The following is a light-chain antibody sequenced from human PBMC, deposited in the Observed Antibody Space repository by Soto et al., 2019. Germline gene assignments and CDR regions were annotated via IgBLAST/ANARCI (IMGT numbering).Light chain of an antibody. CDR3: AVWDDSLSGVV. V-gene: IGLV1-47*01. CDR2: KNN. Sequence: QSVVTQPPSAYGTPGQRVTISCSGSSSNIGSNYVYWYQHLPGTAPKVLIYKNNHRPSGVPDRFSGSKSDTSASLAISGLRSEDEAHYYCAVWDDSLSGVVFGGGTKLTVL. J-gene: IGLJ3*02. CDR1: SSNIGSNY.